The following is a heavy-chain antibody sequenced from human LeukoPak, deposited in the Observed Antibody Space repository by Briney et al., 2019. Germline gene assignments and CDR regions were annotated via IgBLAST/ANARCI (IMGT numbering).Heavy chain of an antibody. J-gene: IGHJ4*02. D-gene: IGHD1-26*01. Sequence: GGSLRLSCAASGFTFSSYAMSWVRQAPGKGLEWVSAISGSGGSTYYADSVRGRFTISRDNSKNTLYLQMNSLRAEDTAVYYCAKDPLSVGATDFDYWGQGTLVTVSS. CDR1: GFTFSSYA. CDR3: AKDPLSVGATDFDY. V-gene: IGHV3-23*01. CDR2: ISGSGGST.